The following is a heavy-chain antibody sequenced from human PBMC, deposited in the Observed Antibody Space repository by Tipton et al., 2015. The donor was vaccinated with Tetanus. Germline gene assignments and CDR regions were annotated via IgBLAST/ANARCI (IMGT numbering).Heavy chain of an antibody. J-gene: IGHJ4*02. Sequence: TLSLTCAVYGGSFSGYYWSWIRQPPGKGLEWIGEINHSGSTNYNPSLKSRVTISVDTSKNQFSLKLSSVTAADTAVYYCARDTGWDGTDYWGQGTLVTVSS. D-gene: IGHD6-19*01. CDR2: INHSGST. CDR3: ARDTGWDGTDY. CDR1: GGSFSGYY. V-gene: IGHV4-34*01.